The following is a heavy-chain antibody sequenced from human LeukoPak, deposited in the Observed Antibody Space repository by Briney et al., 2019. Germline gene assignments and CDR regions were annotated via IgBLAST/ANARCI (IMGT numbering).Heavy chain of an antibody. Sequence: PGGSLRLSCAASGFTFSIYAMTWARQAPGRGLEWVSVISTDSGSTHYADSLKGRFTISRDNSKNTLSLQMDSLGAEDTAVYYCAKFRDNSGPRGGFDHWGQGTLVTVSS. D-gene: IGHD3-22*01. CDR2: ISTDSGST. CDR3: AKFRDNSGPRGGFDH. V-gene: IGHV3-23*01. CDR1: GFTFSIYA. J-gene: IGHJ5*02.